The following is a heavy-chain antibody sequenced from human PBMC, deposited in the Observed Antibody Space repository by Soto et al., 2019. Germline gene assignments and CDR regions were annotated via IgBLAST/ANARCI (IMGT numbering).Heavy chain of an antibody. J-gene: IGHJ6*02. V-gene: IGHV1-8*01. CDR2: MNPNSGNT. CDR3: ARGRNGMDV. Sequence: QVQLVQSGAEVKKPGASVKVSCKASGDPFSNYDMKWVRQATGQGLEWMGWMNPNSGNTGYARKLQGRVTMTRNTSITTVYMELSSLRSEDTAVYYCARGRNGMDVWGQGTTVTVSS. CDR1: GDPFSNYD.